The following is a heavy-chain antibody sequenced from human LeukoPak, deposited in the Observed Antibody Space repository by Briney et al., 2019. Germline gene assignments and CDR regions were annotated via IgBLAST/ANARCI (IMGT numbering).Heavy chain of an antibody. CDR1: GFSFSDSV. D-gene: IGHD2-2*01. Sequence: GKSLRLSCVASGFSFSDSVIHWVRQAPGKGLEWVAVISHDVKTTYYADSVKGRFTISRDNSKNTLYLQMNSLRAEDTAVYYCAEDRCSSTSCYFWSDPWGQGTLVTVSS. CDR3: AEDRCSSTSCYFWSDP. CDR2: ISHDVKTT. V-gene: IGHV3-30*04. J-gene: IGHJ5*02.